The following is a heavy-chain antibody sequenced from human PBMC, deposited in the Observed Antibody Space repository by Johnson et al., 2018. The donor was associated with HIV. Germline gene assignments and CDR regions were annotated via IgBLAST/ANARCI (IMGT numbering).Heavy chain of an antibody. CDR2: INWNGGST. CDR1: GFTFGAYA. Sequence: LPLLESGGGLLQPARSLRLSCPASGFTFGAYAVSWFRQAPGKGLAWVSGINWNGGSTGYADSVKGRFTISRDTAKNSLYLQMNSLRAEDTALYYCARDRVGSGGKGSFDIWGQGTIATVSS. V-gene: IGHV3-20*04. D-gene: IGHD4-23*01. J-gene: IGHJ3*02. CDR3: ARDRVGSGGKGSFDI.